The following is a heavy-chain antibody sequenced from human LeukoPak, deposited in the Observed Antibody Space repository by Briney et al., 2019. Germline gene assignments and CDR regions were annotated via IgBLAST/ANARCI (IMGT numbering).Heavy chain of an antibody. Sequence: SVKVSCKASGGTFSSYAISWVRQAPGQGLEWMGGIIPIFGTANYAQKFQGRVTITADESTSTAYMELSSLRSEATAVYYCATSQNETRYSSGWSYYYDYWGQGTLVTVSS. J-gene: IGHJ4*02. CDR3: ATSQNETRYSSGWSYYYDY. D-gene: IGHD6-19*01. CDR1: GGTFSSYA. CDR2: IIPIFGTA. V-gene: IGHV1-69*01.